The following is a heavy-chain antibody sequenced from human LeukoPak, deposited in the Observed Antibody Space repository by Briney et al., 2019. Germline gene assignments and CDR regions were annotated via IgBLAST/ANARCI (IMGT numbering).Heavy chain of an antibody. V-gene: IGHV4-39*07. Sequence: SETLSLTCTVSGGSISSSSYYWGWIRQPPGKGLEWIGSTYYSGSTYYNPSLKSRVTISVDTSKNQFSLKLSSVTAADTAVYYCAREWALNYETDAFDIWGQGTMVTVSS. CDR2: TYYSGST. CDR1: GGSISSSSYY. J-gene: IGHJ3*02. D-gene: IGHD3-22*01. CDR3: AREWALNYETDAFDI.